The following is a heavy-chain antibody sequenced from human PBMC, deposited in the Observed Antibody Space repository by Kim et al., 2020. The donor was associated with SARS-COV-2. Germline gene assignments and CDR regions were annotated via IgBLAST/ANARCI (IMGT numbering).Heavy chain of an antibody. J-gene: IGHJ6*02. D-gene: IGHD2-2*02. CDR3: ACYTNCYYGMDV. CDR2: ISSSSSYI. V-gene: IGHV3-21*04. Sequence: GGSLRLSCAASGFTFSSYSMNWVRQAPGKGLEWVSSISSSSSYIYYADSVKGRFTISRDNAKNSLYLQMNSLRAEDTAVYYCACYTNCYYGMDVWGQGTTVTVSS. CDR1: GFTFSSYS.